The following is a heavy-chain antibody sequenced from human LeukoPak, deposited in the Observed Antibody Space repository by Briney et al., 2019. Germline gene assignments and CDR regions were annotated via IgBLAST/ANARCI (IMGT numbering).Heavy chain of an antibody. J-gene: IGHJ5*02. CDR3: ATYIVGAYNWCDP. Sequence: SETLSLTCAVSGGSISSYYWSWIRQPPGKGLDWIGYIHDSGSTNYNPSLNNRVTFSLDTSKNQFFLKLSSVTAADTAVYYCATYIVGAYNWCDPWGQGTLVTVSS. V-gene: IGHV4-59*01. CDR2: IHDSGST. D-gene: IGHD1-26*01. CDR1: GGSISSYY.